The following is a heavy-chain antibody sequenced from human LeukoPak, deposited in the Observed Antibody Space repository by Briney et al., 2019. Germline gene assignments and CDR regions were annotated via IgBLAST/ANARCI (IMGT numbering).Heavy chain of an antibody. CDR2: ISGSGGQT. D-gene: IGHD3-22*01. J-gene: IGHJ4*02. V-gene: IGHV3-23*01. CDR3: AKRYFDSSGHFDY. Sequence: GGSRRLSCAASGFTFSSYAMSWVRQAPGKGLEWVSTISGSGGQTHYVDSVKGRFTTSRDNSKNTLYLQMNSLRAEDTAVYYCAKRYFDSSGHFDYWGQGTLVTVSS. CDR1: GFTFSSYA.